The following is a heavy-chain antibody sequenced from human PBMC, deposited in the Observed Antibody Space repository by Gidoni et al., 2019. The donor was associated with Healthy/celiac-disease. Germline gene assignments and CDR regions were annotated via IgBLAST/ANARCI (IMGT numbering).Heavy chain of an antibody. CDR1: GGTFSSYA. CDR3: ARGGGQDIVVVPAAYYMDV. Sequence: QVQLVQSGAEVKKPGSSVKVSCKASGGTFSSYAISWVRQAPGQRLEWMGGIIPIFGTANYAQKFQGRVTITADESTNTAYMELSSLRSEDTAVYYCARGGGQDIVVVPAAYYMDVWGKGTTVTVSS. CDR2: IIPIFGTA. J-gene: IGHJ6*03. D-gene: IGHD2-2*01. V-gene: IGHV1-69*01.